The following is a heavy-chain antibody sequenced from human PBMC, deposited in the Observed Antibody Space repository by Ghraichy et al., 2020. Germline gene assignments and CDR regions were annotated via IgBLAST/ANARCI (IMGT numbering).Heavy chain of an antibody. J-gene: IGHJ5*02. V-gene: IGHV4-39*02. CDR2: IDYSGTT. Sequence: SETLSLTCAVSGGSISSSNYYWGWIRQPPGKGLEWMGSIDYSGTTYYNPSLKSRVTISVDTSKNQFSLKLSSVSAADTAVYYCATDHIIQSLAKFDPWGQGTLGTVPS. CDR1: GGSISSSNYY. D-gene: IGHD5-24*01. CDR3: ATDHIIQSLAKFDP.